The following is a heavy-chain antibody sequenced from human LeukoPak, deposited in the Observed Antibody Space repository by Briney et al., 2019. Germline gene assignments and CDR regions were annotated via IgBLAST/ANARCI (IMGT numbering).Heavy chain of an antibody. CDR3: ARGTVTEETYYFDY. Sequence: SETLSLTCTVSGGSISSSSYYWGWIRQPPGKGLEWIGYIYHSGSTYYNPSLKSRVTISVDRSKNQFSLKLSSVTAADTAVYYCARGTVTEETYYFDYWGQGTLVTVSS. J-gene: IGHJ4*02. CDR2: IYHSGST. D-gene: IGHD4-17*01. V-gene: IGHV4-30-2*01. CDR1: GGSISSSSYY.